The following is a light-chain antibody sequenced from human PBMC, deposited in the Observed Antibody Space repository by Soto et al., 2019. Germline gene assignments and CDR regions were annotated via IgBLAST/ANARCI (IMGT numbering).Light chain of an antibody. CDR1: QGIRSY. CDR3: QLLNTFPPFFT. CDR2: GAS. Sequence: DIQLTQSPSFLSASVGDRVTITCRASQGIRSYLAWYQQRPGKAPELLIYGASTLRPGGASRFSGSGSGTEFTLTISSLQPEDFATYFCQLLNTFPPFFTFGPGTKVDIK. J-gene: IGKJ3*01. V-gene: IGKV1-9*01.